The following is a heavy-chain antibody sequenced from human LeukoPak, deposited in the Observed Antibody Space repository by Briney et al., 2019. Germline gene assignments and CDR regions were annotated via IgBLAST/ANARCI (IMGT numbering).Heavy chain of an antibody. CDR3: ARHGRSWFDP. CDR2: IYYSGST. V-gene: IGHV4-59*08. J-gene: IGHJ5*02. D-gene: IGHD1-26*01. CDR1: GGSISSYY. Sequence: SETLSLTCTVSGGSISSYYWSWIRQPPGKGLEWIGYIYYSGSTNYNPSLKSRATISVDTSKNQFSLKLSSVTAADTAVYYCARHGRSWFDPWGQGTLVTVSS.